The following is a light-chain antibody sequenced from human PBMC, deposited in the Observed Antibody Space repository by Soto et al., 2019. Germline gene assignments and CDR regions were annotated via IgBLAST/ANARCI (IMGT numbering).Light chain of an antibody. V-gene: IGKV3-15*01. CDR2: GAS. CDR3: QQYNNWLIT. CDR1: QSVSGN. J-gene: IGKJ5*01. Sequence: EIVMTQSPATLSVSPGESATLSCRASQSVSGNLAWYQQKPGQAPRLLIYGASTRATGIPARFSGSGSGTEFTLTISSRQSEDFAVYYCQQYNNWLITFGQGTRLEIK.